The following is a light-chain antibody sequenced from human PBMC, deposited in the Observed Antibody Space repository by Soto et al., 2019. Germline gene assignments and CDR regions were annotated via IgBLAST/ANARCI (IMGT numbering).Light chain of an antibody. CDR3: QEYNGYSSYT. Sequence: DSQMTQSPSTLSASVGDRVTITCRASQSISSWLAWYQQKPGKAPRLLIYKASTLETGVPSRFSGSGSGTEFTLTISSLQPDDFATYYCQEYNGYSSYTFGQGTRLEI. J-gene: IGKJ2*01. CDR2: KAS. V-gene: IGKV1-5*03. CDR1: QSISSW.